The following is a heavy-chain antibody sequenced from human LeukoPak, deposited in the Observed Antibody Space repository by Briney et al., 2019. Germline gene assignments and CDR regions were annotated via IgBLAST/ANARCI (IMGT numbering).Heavy chain of an antibody. D-gene: IGHD3-10*01. J-gene: IGHJ4*02. CDR2: IYYSGST. CDR1: GGSISSSSYY. Sequence: SEPLSLTCTVSGGSISSSSYYWGWIRQPPGKGLEWIGSIYYSGSTYYNPSLKSRVTISVDTSKNQFSLKLSSVTAADTAVYYCARSYYYGSGSLYWGQGTLVTVSS. CDR3: ARSYYYGSGSLY. V-gene: IGHV4-39*01.